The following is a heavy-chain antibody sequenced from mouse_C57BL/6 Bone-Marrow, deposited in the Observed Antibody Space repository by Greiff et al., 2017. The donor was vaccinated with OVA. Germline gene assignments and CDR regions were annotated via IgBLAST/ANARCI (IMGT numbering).Heavy chain of an antibody. CDR2: IDPEDGET. Sequence: EVKMMESGAELVKPGASVKLSCTASGFNIKDYYMHWVKQRTEQGLEWIGRIDPEDGETKYAPKFQGKATITADTSSNTAYLQLSSLTSEDTAVYYCASLNYYGPYYFDYWGQGTTLTVSS. D-gene: IGHD1-1*01. CDR3: ASLNYYGPYYFDY. J-gene: IGHJ2*01. CDR1: GFNIKDYY. V-gene: IGHV14-2*01.